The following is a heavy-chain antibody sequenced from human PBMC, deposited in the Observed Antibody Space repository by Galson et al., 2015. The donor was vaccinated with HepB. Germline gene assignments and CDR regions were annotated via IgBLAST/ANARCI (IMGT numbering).Heavy chain of an antibody. V-gene: IGHV1-18*04. J-gene: IGHJ2*01. CDR1: GYTFTSYG. CDR2: ISAYNGNT. D-gene: IGHD5-24*01. Sequence: SVKVSCKASGYTFTSYGISWVRQAPGQGLEWMGWISAYNGNTNYAQKLQGRVTMTIDTSTSTAYMELRSLRSDDTAVYYCARDRGWLQLGNFWYFDLWGRGTQVTVSS. CDR3: ARDRGWLQLGNFWYFDL.